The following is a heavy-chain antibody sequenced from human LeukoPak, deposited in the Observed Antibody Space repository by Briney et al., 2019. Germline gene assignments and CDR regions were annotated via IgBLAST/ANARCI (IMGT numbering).Heavy chain of an antibody. D-gene: IGHD1-26*01. CDR1: GFTFSSYG. J-gene: IGHJ4*02. Sequence: GGSLRLSCAASGFTFSSYGMHWVRQAPGKGLEWVAFIRYDGSNKYYADSVKGRFTISRDNAKNSLYLQMNSLRAEDTAVYYCARDGVGAFESGGQGTLVTVSS. V-gene: IGHV3-30*02. CDR2: IRYDGSNK. CDR3: ARDGVGAFES.